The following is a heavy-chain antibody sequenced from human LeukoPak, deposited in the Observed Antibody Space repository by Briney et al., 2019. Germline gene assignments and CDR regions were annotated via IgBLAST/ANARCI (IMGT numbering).Heavy chain of an antibody. V-gene: IGHV3-23*01. J-gene: IGHJ4*02. CDR2: ISGSGGST. CDR3: AKSYYDSSGYRPL. Sequence: GGSLRLSCAASGFTFSAYAVSWVRQAPGKGLEWVSAISGSGGSTYYADSVKGRFTISRDNSKNTLYLQMNSLRAEDTAVYYRAKSYYDSSGYRPLWGQGTLVTVSS. CDR1: GFTFSAYA. D-gene: IGHD3-22*01.